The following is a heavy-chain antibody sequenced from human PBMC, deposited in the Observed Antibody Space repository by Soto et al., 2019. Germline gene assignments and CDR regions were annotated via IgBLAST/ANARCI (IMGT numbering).Heavy chain of an antibody. CDR1: SGSFSGYY. D-gene: IGHD4-4*01. CDR2: INRSGST. J-gene: IGHJ4*02. CDR3: ASNPTVTTGKAASFDS. Sequence: SETLSLTCAVYSGSFSGYYWSWIRQPPGKGLEWIGEINRSGSTNYNPSLKSRVTISVDTSKNQFSLKLSSVTAADTAVYYCASNPTVTTGKAASFDSWGQGTLVTVSS. V-gene: IGHV4-34*01.